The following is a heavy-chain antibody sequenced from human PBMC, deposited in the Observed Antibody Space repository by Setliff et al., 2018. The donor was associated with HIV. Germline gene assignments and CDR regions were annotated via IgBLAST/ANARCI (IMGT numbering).Heavy chain of an antibody. J-gene: IGHJ4*02. Sequence: ASVKVSCKASGNTFTKYYMHWVRQAPGQGLEWMGWISAYSGNTNYAQKFQGWITMTRDTSISTAYMELSRLRSDDTAVYYCARGMDYYDTSGYYQYYFDYWGQGTLVTVSS. V-gene: IGHV1-2*04. CDR2: ISAYSGNT. CDR1: GNTFTKYY. D-gene: IGHD3-22*01. CDR3: ARGMDYYDTSGYYQYYFDY.